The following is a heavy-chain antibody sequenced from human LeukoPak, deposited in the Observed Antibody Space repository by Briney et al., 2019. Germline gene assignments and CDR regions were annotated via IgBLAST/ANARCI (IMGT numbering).Heavy chain of an antibody. CDR1: GFTFKLYW. CDR3: AKVIVVVPAPYYFDY. D-gene: IGHD2-2*01. V-gene: IGHV3-74*01. Sequence: PGGSLRFSCAASGFTFKLYWMHWVRQVPGRRPVWVSRINDDGSDTIYADSVRGRFTISRDDAKNTVYLQMNSLRAEDTAVYYCAKVIVVVPAPYYFDYWGQGTLVTVSS. CDR2: INDDGSDT. J-gene: IGHJ4*02.